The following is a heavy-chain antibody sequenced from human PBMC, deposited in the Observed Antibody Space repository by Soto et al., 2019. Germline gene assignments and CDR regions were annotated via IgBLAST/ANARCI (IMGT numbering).Heavy chain of an antibody. CDR2: VNHLGGT. J-gene: IGHJ4*02. CDR3: ARGRWEVRFDD. D-gene: IGHD1-26*01. CDR1: GVSFSGYY. V-gene: IGHV4-34*01. Sequence: SETLSLTCAVYGVSFSGYYWSWIRQSPGKGLEWIGEVNHLGGTNYNPSLNSRVTISVDTSKNQFSLSLNFLTAADTAVYYCARGRWEVRFDDWGQGTPVTVSS.